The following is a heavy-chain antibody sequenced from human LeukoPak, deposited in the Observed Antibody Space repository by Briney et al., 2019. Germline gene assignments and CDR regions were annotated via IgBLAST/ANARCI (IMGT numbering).Heavy chain of an antibody. D-gene: IGHD5-24*01. CDR1: GFTFSSYW. CDR3: ARVSVKRWLQWDATPAYFDY. J-gene: IGHJ4*02. V-gene: IGHV3-7*01. CDR2: IKQDGSEK. Sequence: PGGSLRLSCAASGFTFSSYWMSWVRQAPGKGLEWVANIKQDGSEKYYVDSVKGRFTISRDNAKNSLYLQMNSLRAEDTAVYYCARVSVKRWLQWDATPAYFDYWGQGTLVTVSS.